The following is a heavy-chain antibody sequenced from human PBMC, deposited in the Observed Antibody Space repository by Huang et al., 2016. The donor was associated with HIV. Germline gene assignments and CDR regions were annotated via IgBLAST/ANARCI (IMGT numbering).Heavy chain of an antibody. Sequence: EVQLVESGGGLAQPGGSLSLSVVASGYTFSTYSMNWVRQAAGKGLEGVAYISKTSGATSYAESVKGRFTVSRDNVKNSLYLQMNRLRVEDTAMYYCVRDSSSGLQLRYWGQGALVIVS. D-gene: IGHD3-22*01. J-gene: IGHJ4*02. CDR3: VRDSSSGLQLRY. CDR2: ISKTSGAT. V-gene: IGHV3-48*01. CDR1: GYTFSTYS.